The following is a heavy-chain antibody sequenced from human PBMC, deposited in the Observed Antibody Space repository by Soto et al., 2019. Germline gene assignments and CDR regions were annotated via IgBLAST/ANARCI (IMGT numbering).Heavy chain of an antibody. CDR3: AKRRGAGGHFDY. Sequence: PGGPLRLSCAASGFTFSSYSMGWVRQGPGKGLEWVAVVSIGGSTHYADSVRGRFTISRDNSKNTLSLQMNSLTAEDTAVYFCAKRRGAGGHFDYWGQGDLVNVCS. D-gene: IGHD2-15*01. CDR2: VSIGGST. J-gene: IGHJ4*02. CDR1: GFTFSSYS. V-gene: IGHV3-23*01.